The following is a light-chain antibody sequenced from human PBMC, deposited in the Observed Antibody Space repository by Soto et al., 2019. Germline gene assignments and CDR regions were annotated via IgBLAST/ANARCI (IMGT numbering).Light chain of an antibody. J-gene: IGKJ1*01. CDR3: HQYDTYLWT. Sequence: DIQMTQSPSTLSASVGDRVTITYRASQSISNWLAWYQQKPGSLPRLLIYRASTLESGVPSRFSGSGSGTEFTLTISSLQPDDFATYYCHQYDTYLWTFGQGTKVEIK. V-gene: IGKV1-5*03. CDR1: QSISNW. CDR2: RAS.